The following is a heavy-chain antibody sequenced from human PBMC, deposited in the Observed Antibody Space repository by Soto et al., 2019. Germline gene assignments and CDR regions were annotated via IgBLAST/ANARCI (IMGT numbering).Heavy chain of an antibody. V-gene: IGHV2-5*02. CDR3: AQRHEVGDHNWFVP. CDR2: IYWDDDK. J-gene: IGHJ5*02. Sequence: GSGPTLVNPTQTVTLTCTFSGFSLITSGAGVGWIRRPPGKPLEWLALIYWDDDKRYSPSLKSMLTITRDASKNEVVLRITEMEPVDTATYYCAQRHEVGDHNWFVPWGQGTLVTACS. D-gene: IGHD2-21*01. CDR1: GFSLITSGAG.